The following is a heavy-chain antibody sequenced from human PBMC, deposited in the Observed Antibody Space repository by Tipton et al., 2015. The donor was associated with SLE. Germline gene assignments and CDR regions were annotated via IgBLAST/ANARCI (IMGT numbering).Heavy chain of an antibody. D-gene: IGHD2-2*01. Sequence: TLSLTCTVSGGSISSGGYYWSWIRQHPGKGLEWIRYIYYSGSTYYNPSLKSRVTISVDTSKNQFSLKLSSVTAADTAVYYCARFSSTLNYGMDVWGQGTTVTVSS. CDR1: GGSISSGGYY. CDR2: IYYSGST. V-gene: IGHV4-31*03. CDR3: ARFSSTLNYGMDV. J-gene: IGHJ6*02.